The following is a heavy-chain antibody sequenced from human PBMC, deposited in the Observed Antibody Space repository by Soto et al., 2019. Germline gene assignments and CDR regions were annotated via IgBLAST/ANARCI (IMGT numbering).Heavy chain of an antibody. V-gene: IGHV3-73*01. CDR3: TRLIGTMVRGVIEPEY. Sequence: QSGGSLRLSCAASGFTFSTYWMHWVRQASWKGLEWVGRIRSKANNYATAYAASVKGRFTISRDDSTNTAYLQMNSLKTEDTAVYYCTRLIGTMVRGVIEPEYCGQGTLVTVCS. D-gene: IGHD3-10*01. CDR2: IRSKANNYAT. J-gene: IGHJ4*02. CDR1: GFTFSTYW.